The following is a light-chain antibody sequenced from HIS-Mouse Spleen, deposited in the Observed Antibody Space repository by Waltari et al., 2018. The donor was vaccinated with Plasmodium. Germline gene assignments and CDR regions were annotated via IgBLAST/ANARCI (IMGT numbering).Light chain of an antibody. CDR1: SSDVGGYNY. J-gene: IGLJ2*01. CDR3: SAYAISNNVV. V-gene: IGLV2-8*01. CDR2: EVS. Sequence: QSALTQPPSASGSPGQSVTISCTGTSSDVGGYNYVSWNQQHPGKAPKLMIYEVSNLPARGPYHFSGAKTSSTSSLTVSGLQAEDKADYDFSAYAISNNVVFGGGTKLAV.